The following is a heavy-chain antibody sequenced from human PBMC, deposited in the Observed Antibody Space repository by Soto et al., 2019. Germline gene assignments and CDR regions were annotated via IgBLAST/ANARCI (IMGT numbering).Heavy chain of an antibody. CDR1: GGTFSSYA. CDR2: IIPIFGTA. CDR3: AHLVPFNSFDY. V-gene: IGHV1-69*13. D-gene: IGHD6-6*01. Sequence: ASVKVSCKASGGTFSSYAISWVRQAPGQGLEWMGGIIPIFGTANYAQKFQGRVTITADESTSTAYMELSSLRSEDTAVYYCAHLVPFNSFDYWGQGTLVTVSS. J-gene: IGHJ4*02.